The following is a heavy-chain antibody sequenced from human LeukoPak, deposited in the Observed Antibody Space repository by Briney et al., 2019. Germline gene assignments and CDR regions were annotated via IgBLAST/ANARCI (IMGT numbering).Heavy chain of an antibody. V-gene: IGHV3-48*01. CDR1: GLTFSSYS. D-gene: IGHD4-23*01. CDR2: ISGSSGSI. CDR3: ARVDYGGFNFDY. Sequence: GGSLRLSCAASGLTFSSYSMNWVRQAPGKGLEWVSYISGSSGSIYYADSVRDRFTISRDNAKNSLSLQMNSLRAEDTAVYYCARVDYGGFNFDYWGQGTLVTVST. J-gene: IGHJ4*02.